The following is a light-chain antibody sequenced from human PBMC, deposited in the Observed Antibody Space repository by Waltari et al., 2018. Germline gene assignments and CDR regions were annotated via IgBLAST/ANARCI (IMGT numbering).Light chain of an antibody. CDR3: QQYEAFPVT. J-gene: IGKJ1*01. V-gene: IGKV1-5*03. CDR1: QSVNRW. CDR2: KAS. Sequence: TCRASQSVNRWLAWDQQKPGKAPKLLISKASALQNGVAPRFSGGGSGTEFTLTISNLQPDDSSTYYCQQYEAFPVTFGHGTKVEIK.